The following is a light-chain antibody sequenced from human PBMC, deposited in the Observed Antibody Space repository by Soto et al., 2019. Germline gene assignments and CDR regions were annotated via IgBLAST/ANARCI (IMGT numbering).Light chain of an antibody. CDR2: EVS. Sequence: DIVLTQSPLSLSVTPGQPASISCKSSQSLVYSDGKTLLYWYLKKPGQPPQVLIYEVSNRFSGVPARFSGSGSGTDFTLKLSRVEAEDVGVYYCMQALQLPYIFGQGTRLEIK. J-gene: IGKJ2*01. V-gene: IGKV2D-29*01. CDR3: MQALQLPYI. CDR1: QSLVYSDGKTL.